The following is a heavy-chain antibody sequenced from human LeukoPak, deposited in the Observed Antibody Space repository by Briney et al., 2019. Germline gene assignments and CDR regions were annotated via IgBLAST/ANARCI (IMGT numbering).Heavy chain of an antibody. Sequence: ASVKVSCKASGYTFTSYDINWVRQAPGQGLEWMGWMNPNSGNTGYAQKFQGRVTITRNTSISTAYMELSSLISEDTAVYYCARRDCSGGTCRTRIFDYWGQGTLVTVSS. CDR1: GYTFTSYD. CDR3: ARRDCSGGTCRTRIFDY. J-gene: IGHJ4*02. D-gene: IGHD2-15*01. CDR2: MNPNSGNT. V-gene: IGHV1-8*03.